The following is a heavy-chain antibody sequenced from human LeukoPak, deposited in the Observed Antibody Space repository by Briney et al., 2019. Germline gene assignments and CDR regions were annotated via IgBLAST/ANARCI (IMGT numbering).Heavy chain of an antibody. V-gene: IGHV3-7*01. CDR2: IKQDGSEK. D-gene: IGHD1-26*01. CDR3: ARDQPVGASPNYFDY. CDR1: GFTFSSYW. Sequence: GGSLRLSCAASGFTFSSYWMSWVRQAPGKGLEWVANIKQDGSEKYYVDSVKGRFTISRDNAKNSLYLQMNSLRAEDTAVYYCARDQPVGASPNYFDYWGQGTLVTVSS. J-gene: IGHJ4*02.